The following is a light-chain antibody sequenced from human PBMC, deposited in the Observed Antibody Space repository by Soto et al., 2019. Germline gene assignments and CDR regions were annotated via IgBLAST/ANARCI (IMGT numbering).Light chain of an antibody. CDR1: SSDVGGYNY. CDR2: EVS. CDR3: NSYTTSSTHV. Sequence: QSALTQPASVSGSPGQSITISCTGSSSDVGGYNYVSWYQQHPGKAPKLMIYEVSNRPSGVSNRFSGSKSGNTASLTISGLQAEDEADYYCNSYTTSSTHVFGTGTKVTVL. J-gene: IGLJ1*01. V-gene: IGLV2-14*01.